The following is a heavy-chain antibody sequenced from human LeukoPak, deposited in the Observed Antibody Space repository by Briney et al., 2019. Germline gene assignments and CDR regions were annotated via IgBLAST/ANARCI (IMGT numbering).Heavy chain of an antibody. J-gene: IGHJ5*02. CDR3: AAGVYGYVWGSYRPIRFDP. CDR1: GFTFTSSA. CDR2: IVVGSGNT. D-gene: IGHD3-16*02. Sequence: SVKVSCKASGFTFTSSAMQWVRQARGQRLEWIGWIVVGSGNTNYAQKFQERVTITRDMSTSTAYMELSSLRSEDTAVYYCAAGVYGYVWGSYRPIRFDPWGQGTLVTVSS. V-gene: IGHV1-58*02.